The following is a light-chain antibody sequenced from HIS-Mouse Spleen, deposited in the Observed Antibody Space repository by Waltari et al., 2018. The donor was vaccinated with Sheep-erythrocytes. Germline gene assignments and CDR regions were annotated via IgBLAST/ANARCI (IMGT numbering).Light chain of an antibody. J-gene: IGLJ1*01. CDR1: SSDVGGYNY. CDR2: DVS. V-gene: IGLV2-11*01. Sequence: QSALTQPRSVSGSPGQSVTISCTGTSSDVGGYNYVPWYQQHPGKAPKLMIYDVSKRPSGVPVRFSGSKSCNTASLTISGLQAEDEADYYCCSYAGSYNHVFATGTKVTVL. CDR3: CSYAGSYNHV.